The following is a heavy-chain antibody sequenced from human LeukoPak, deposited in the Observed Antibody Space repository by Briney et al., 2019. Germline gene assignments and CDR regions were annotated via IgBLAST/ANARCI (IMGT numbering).Heavy chain of an antibody. CDR1: GFTFSSYA. J-gene: IGHJ4*02. CDR2: ISGSGGST. D-gene: IGHD3-10*01. V-gene: IGHV3-23*01. CDR3: AKDSSMVRGDYDYFDY. Sequence: GGSLRLSCAASGFTFSSYAMSWVRQAPGKGLEWVSAISGSGGSTYYADSVKGRFTISRDNSKNTMYLQMNSLRAEDTAVYYCAKDSSMVRGDYDYFDYWGQGTLVTVSS.